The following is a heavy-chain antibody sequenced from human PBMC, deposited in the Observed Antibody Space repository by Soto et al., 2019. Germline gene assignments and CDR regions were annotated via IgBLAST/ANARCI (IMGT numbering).Heavy chain of an antibody. Sequence: GGSLRLSCAASGFSLSSYTVNWVRQAPGKGLEWVSCITRIDDYVYYSDSVEGRFTISRDNAKNSVYLQMNTLRVEDSAVYYCAKNRMTGRAHYDFWGQGTPVTVSS. J-gene: IGHJ4*02. CDR3: AKNRMTGRAHYDF. D-gene: IGHD3-9*01. V-gene: IGHV3-21*05. CDR2: ITRIDDYV. CDR1: GFSLSSYT.